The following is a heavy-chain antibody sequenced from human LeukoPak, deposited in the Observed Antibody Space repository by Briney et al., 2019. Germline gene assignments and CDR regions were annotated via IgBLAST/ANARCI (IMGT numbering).Heavy chain of an antibody. CDR3: ARGYSSGWYVI. CDR2: MNPNSGNT. CDR1: GYTFTRFG. Sequence: ASVEVSLKGFGYTFTRFGIHLGAQATWQGVKWMGWMNPNSGNTGYAQKFQGRVTMTRNTSISTAYMELSSLRSEDTAVYYCARGYSSGWYVIWGQGTLVTVSS. V-gene: IGHV1-8*01. D-gene: IGHD6-19*01. J-gene: IGHJ4*02.